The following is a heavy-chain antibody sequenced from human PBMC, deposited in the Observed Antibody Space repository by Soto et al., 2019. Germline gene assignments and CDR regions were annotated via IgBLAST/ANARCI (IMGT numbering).Heavy chain of an antibody. J-gene: IGHJ4*02. CDR2: IYYSGST. CDR1: GGSISSGGYY. Sequence: SETLSLTCTVSGGSISSGGYYWSWIRQHPGKGLEWIGYIYYSGSTYFNPSLKSRLTISVDTSKNQFSLQLSSVTAADTAVYYCARQGYCSSTACYTVDYWGQGTLVTVSS. CDR3: ARQGYCSSTACYTVDY. D-gene: IGHD2-2*02. V-gene: IGHV4-31*03.